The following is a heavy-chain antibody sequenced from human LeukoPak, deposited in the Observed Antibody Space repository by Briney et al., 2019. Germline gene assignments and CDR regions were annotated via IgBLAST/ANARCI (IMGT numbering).Heavy chain of an antibody. V-gene: IGHV3-23*01. J-gene: IGHJ4*02. CDR3: SKWKAIVLVPAARSPIDY. Sequence: GGSLRLSCAASGFTLSNYAMSWVRQAPGKGLQWVSGISSSGGSTYQVDSVKGRFTISRDNSKNTLYLQMNSLRAEDTAVYYCSKWKAIVLVPAARSPIDYWGQGTLVTVSS. D-gene: IGHD2-2*01. CDR1: GFTLSNYA. CDR2: ISSSGGST.